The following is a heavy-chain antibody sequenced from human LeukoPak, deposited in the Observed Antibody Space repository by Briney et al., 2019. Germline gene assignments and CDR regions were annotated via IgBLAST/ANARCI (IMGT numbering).Heavy chain of an antibody. J-gene: IGHJ6*02. CDR2: ITGGAGTT. Sequence: GGSLRLSCTASGFDFYEYAMHWVRQAPGKGLEWVSLITGGAGTTDYADSVKGRFTISRDNDKTSLYLQMNSLRTEDSAFYYCVKDTVTMLRGVISYYYSGMDVWGQGTTVTVSS. CDR3: VKDTVTMLRGVISYYYSGMDV. CDR1: GFDFYEYA. D-gene: IGHD3-10*01. V-gene: IGHV3-43*02.